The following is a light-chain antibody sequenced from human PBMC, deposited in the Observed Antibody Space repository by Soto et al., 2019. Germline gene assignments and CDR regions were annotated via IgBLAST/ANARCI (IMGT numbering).Light chain of an antibody. Sequence: EIVLTQSPGTLSLSPGERATLSCRASQSVSSSYLAWYQQKPGQAPRLLIYGASSRATGIPDRFSGSGSGTAFSLTISGLEPGDFDVYYCQQYGSSPYTFGQGTTLELK. V-gene: IGKV3-20*01. J-gene: IGKJ2*01. CDR1: QSVSSSY. CDR2: GAS. CDR3: QQYGSSPYT.